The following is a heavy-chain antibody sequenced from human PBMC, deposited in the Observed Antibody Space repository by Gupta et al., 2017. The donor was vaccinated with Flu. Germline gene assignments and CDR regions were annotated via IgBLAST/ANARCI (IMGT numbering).Heavy chain of an antibody. CDR3: ARSTNWYFDL. V-gene: IGHV4-31*02. Sequence: WSWIRQHPGKGLEWIGYIYSGGGADYPPSLKSRLTISLDASGNQCSLKVNSVTDADTAVYYCARSTNWYFDLWGRGTLVTVSS. CDR2: IYSGGGA. D-gene: IGHD2-8*01. J-gene: IGHJ2*01.